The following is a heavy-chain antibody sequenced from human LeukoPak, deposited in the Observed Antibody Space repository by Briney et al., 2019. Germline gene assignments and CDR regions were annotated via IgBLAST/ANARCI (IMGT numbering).Heavy chain of an antibody. CDR2: IIPIFGTA. CDR1: GGTFSSYA. CDR3: ARDDCSGGSCYFDY. J-gene: IGHJ4*02. V-gene: IGHV1-69*13. Sequence: SVKVSCKASGGTFSSYAISWVRQAPGQGLEWXXGIIPIFGTANYAQKFQGRVTITADESTSTAYMELSSLRSEDTAVYYCARDDCSGGSCYFDYWGQGTLVTVSS. D-gene: IGHD2-15*01.